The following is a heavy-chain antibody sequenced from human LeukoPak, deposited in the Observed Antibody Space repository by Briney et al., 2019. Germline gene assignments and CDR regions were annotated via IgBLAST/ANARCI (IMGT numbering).Heavy chain of an antibody. V-gene: IGHV3-48*01. CDR3: ARSRATYAFDL. J-gene: IGHJ3*01. CDR1: GFTFSGYS. D-gene: IGHD5-12*01. Sequence: GGSLRLSCTASGFTFSGYSMDWVRQAPGKGREWVSYISSTGSTIYYADSVKGQFTISRDNAMNSLYLQMNSLRAEDTAVYYCARSRATYAFDLWGQGTVVTVSS. CDR2: ISSTGSTI.